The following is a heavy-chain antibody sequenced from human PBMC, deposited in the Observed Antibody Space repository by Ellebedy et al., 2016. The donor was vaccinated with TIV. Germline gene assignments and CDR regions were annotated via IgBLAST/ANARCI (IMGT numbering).Heavy chain of an antibody. CDR1: GGSISSYY. Sequence: MPSETLSLTCTVSGGSISSYYWSWIRQPPGKGLEWIGYIYYSGSTYYNPSLKSRVTISVDTSKNQFSLKLSSVTAADTAVYYCARVKDGSGSYHDYWGQGTLVTVSS. V-gene: IGHV4-59*12. CDR3: ARVKDGSGSYHDY. CDR2: IYYSGST. D-gene: IGHD3-10*01. J-gene: IGHJ4*02.